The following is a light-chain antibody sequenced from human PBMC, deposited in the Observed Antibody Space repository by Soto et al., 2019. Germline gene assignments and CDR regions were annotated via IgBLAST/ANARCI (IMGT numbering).Light chain of an antibody. CDR1: QSLLHSNGYNY. V-gene: IGKV2-28*01. CDR3: MQALQPPWT. CDR2: LGS. Sequence: DIVMTQSPLSLPVTPGEPASISCRSSQSLLHSNGYNYLDWYLQKPGQSPQLLIYLGSNRASGVPDRFSGSGSGTDFTLKISRVEAADVGVYYCMQALQPPWTFGQGTNVEIK. J-gene: IGKJ1*01.